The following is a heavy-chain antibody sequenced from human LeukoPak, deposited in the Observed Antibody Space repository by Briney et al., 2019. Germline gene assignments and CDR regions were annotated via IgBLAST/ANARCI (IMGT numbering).Heavy chain of an antibody. V-gene: IGHV3-48*04. CDR2: ISGSTI. CDR3: ARDQLWSGMDV. CDR1: GFTFSSYA. Sequence: GGSLRLSCAASGFTFSSYAMSWVRQAPGKGLEWVSGISGSTIYYADSVKGRFTISRDNAKNSLYLQMNSLRAEDTAVYYCARDQLWSGMDVWGQGTTVTVSS. J-gene: IGHJ6*02. D-gene: IGHD5-18*01.